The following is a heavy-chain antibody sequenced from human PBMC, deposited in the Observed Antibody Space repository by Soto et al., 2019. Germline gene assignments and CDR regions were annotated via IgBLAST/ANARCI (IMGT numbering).Heavy chain of an antibody. J-gene: IGHJ6*03. Sequence: SETLSLTCTVSGGSIRTSGYSWGWIRRPPGKGLEWIATISYTGSTYYNPSLKSRVTISVDTSKNQFSLKLSSVTAADTAVYYCARGGGYDFWSGEPIKYYYYYMDVWGKGTTVTVSS. CDR1: GGSIRTSGYS. D-gene: IGHD3-3*01. V-gene: IGHV4-39*07. CDR3: ARGGGYDFWSGEPIKYYYYYMDV. CDR2: ISYTGST.